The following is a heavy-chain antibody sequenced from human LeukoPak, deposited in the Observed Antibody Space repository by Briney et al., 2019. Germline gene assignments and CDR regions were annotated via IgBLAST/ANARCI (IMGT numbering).Heavy chain of an antibody. CDR2: IYSGGST. D-gene: IGHD3-3*01. J-gene: IGHJ5*02. CDR3: VRGPEYYDFWSGSGWFDP. Sequence: GGSLRLSCAASGFTVSSNYMSWVRQAPGKGLEWVSVIYSGGSTYYADSVKGRFTISRDNSKNTLYLQMNSLRAEDTAVYYCVRGPEYYDFWSGSGWFDPWGQGTLVTVSS. V-gene: IGHV3-66*01. CDR1: GFTVSSNY.